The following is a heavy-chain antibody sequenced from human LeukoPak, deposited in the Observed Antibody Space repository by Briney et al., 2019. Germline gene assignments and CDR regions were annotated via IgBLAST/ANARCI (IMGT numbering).Heavy chain of an antibody. D-gene: IGHD3-10*01. CDR3: ARDRWFGFDP. CDR2: IYYSGST. Sequence: SETLSLTCTVTRGSISSYYWSWIRQPPWKGLEWIGYIYYSGSTNYNPSLKSRVTISVDTSKNQFSLKLSSVTAADTAVYYCARDRWFGFDPWGQGTLVTVSS. V-gene: IGHV4-59*01. J-gene: IGHJ5*02. CDR1: RGSISSYY.